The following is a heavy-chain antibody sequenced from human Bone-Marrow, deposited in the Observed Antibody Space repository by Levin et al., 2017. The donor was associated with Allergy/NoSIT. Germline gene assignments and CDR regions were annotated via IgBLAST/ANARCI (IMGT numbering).Heavy chain of an antibody. CDR2: ISGHGGHT. V-gene: IGHV3-23*01. Sequence: GGSLRLSCAASGFTFNNYAMTWVRQAPGMGLEWVSSISGHGGHTYYADSVKGRFTISRDNSKNTLFLQMNGLKVEDTAVYHCARSEYSASSKDYWGQGTLVTVSS. CDR1: GFTFNNYA. J-gene: IGHJ4*02. D-gene: IGHD6-6*01. CDR3: ARSEYSASSKDY.